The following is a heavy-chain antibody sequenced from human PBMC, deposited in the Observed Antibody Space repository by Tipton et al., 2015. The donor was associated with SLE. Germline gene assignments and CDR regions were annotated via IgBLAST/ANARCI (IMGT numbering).Heavy chain of an antibody. V-gene: IGHV3-15*01. CDR3: TTVGGWKALGY. J-gene: IGHJ4*02. D-gene: IGHD3-16*01. CDR2: IKSKTDGGTT. Sequence: SLRLSCAASGFTFSNAWMSWVRQAPGKGLEWVGRIKSKTDGGTTDYAAPVKGRFIISRDDSKNTLYLQMISLKTEDTAVYYCTTVGGWKALGYWGQGTLVTVSS. CDR1: GFTFSNAW.